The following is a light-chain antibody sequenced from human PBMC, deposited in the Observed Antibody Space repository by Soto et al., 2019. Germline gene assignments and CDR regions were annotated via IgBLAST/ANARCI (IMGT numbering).Light chain of an antibody. J-gene: IGKJ1*01. CDR2: HAS. CDR1: QSTSSY. CDR3: QQYMSYS. Sequence: DLQMTQSPSTLSASVGDRVTITCRASQSTSSYLAWYPQKPGTAPKLLIYHASTLESGVPSRFSGSGSGTEFTLTISSMQPDDFATYYCQQYMSYSFGQGTKLEIK. V-gene: IGKV1-5*01.